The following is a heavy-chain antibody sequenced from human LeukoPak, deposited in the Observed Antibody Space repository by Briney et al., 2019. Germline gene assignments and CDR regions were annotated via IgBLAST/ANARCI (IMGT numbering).Heavy chain of an antibody. Sequence: GGSLRLSCAPSGFTFSSSYMNWVRKAPGKGLEWVSVIYSGTSTYYADSVKGRFTISRDNSKNTLYLQMNSLRAEDTAVYYCARGRRAGRFDYWGQGTLVTVSS. CDR2: IYSGTST. CDR1: GFTFSSSY. D-gene: IGHD6-19*01. V-gene: IGHV3-53*01. CDR3: ARGRRAGRFDY. J-gene: IGHJ4*02.